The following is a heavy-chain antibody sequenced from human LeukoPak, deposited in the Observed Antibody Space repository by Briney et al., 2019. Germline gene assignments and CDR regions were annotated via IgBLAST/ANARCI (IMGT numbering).Heavy chain of an antibody. D-gene: IGHD2-2*02. CDR3: AIHCSSTSCYTAAIDY. CDR1: GFTFDDYA. V-gene: IGHV3-9*01. Sequence: GGSLRLSCAASGFTFDDYAMHWVRQAPGKGLEGVSGISWNSGSIGYADSVKGRFTISRDNAKNSLYLQMNSLRAEDTAVYYCAIHCSSTSCYTAAIDYWGQGTLVTVSS. CDR2: ISWNSGSI. J-gene: IGHJ4*02.